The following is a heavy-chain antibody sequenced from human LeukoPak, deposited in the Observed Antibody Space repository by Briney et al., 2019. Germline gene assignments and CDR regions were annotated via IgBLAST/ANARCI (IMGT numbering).Heavy chain of an antibody. V-gene: IGHV4-39*07. CDR3: ARRVSGYDSRFDP. Sequence: SETLSLTCTVSGGSIRSTTYYWGWIRQPPGKGLEWIGSIYYSGNTYYSPSLMSRVTISVDTSKNQFSLNLSSVTAADTAVYYCARRVSGYDSRFDPWGQGTLVTVSS. CDR2: IYYSGNT. CDR1: GGSIRSTTYY. D-gene: IGHD5-12*01. J-gene: IGHJ5*02.